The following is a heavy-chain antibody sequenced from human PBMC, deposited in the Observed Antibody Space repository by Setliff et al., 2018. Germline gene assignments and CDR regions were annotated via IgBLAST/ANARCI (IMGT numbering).Heavy chain of an antibody. J-gene: IGHJ6*03. D-gene: IGHD5-18*01. V-gene: IGHV4-4*08. CDR1: GASISSHA. CDR2: LYTSGST. Sequence: SETLSLTCNVSGASISSHAWSWIRQPPGKRLEYIGYLYTSGSTNYNPSLKSRVTMSVDTSKNQLPLKLTFVTAADTAIYYCARLIGYSYGYYYHYVDVWGKGTTVTV. CDR3: ARLIGYSYGYYYHYVDV.